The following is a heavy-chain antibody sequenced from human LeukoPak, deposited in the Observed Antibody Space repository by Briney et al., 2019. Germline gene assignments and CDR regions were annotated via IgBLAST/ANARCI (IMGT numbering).Heavy chain of an antibody. CDR3: ARDPYYYDESLFDY. CDR1: GYTFTGYY. Sequence: GASVKVSCKASGYTFTGYYVHWVRQAPGQGLEWMGWINPNSGGTNYAQKFQGRVTMTRDTSISTVYMELSRLRSDDTAVYYCARDPYYYDESLFDYWGQGTLVTVSS. D-gene: IGHD3-22*01. J-gene: IGHJ4*02. CDR2: INPNSGGT. V-gene: IGHV1-2*02.